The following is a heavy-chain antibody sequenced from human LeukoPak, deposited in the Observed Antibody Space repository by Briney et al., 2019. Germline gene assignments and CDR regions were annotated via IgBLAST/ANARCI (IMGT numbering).Heavy chain of an antibody. CDR1: GFTFSNAW. CDR3: VKSPWYHGSGSYSGTIH. CDR2: VYSGGTT. V-gene: IGHV3-66*01. D-gene: IGHD3-10*01. J-gene: IGHJ4*02. Sequence: PGGSLRLSCAASGFTFSNAWMSWVRQAPGKGLEWVSLVYSGGTTYHADSVKGRFTISRDDSKNMVYLQMNSLRAEDTAVYYCVKSPWYHGSGSYSGTIHWGQGTLVTVSS.